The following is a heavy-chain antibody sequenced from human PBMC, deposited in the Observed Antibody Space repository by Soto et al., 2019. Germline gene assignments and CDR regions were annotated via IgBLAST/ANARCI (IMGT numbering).Heavy chain of an antibody. CDR3: AKGFCSSAKCYTYSDIDV. V-gene: IGHV3-9*01. CDR1: GFSFDEYA. CDR2: VSWNSGTV. J-gene: IGHJ6*03. Sequence: EVQLVESGGTLVQPGRSLRLSCAASGFSFDEYAMHWVRQVPGKGLEWVSGVSWNSGTVGYGDSVKGRFTISRDNDKNSLYLQMNSLRAEDTAMYYCAKGFCSSAKCYTYSDIDVWGKGTAVTVSS. D-gene: IGHD2-2*01.